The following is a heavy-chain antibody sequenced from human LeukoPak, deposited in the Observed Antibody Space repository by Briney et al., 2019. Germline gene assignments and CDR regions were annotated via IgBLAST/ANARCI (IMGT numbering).Heavy chain of an antibody. J-gene: IGHJ5*02. CDR1: GFTFSSYA. D-gene: IGHD6-19*01. CDR2: ISGSGGNT. V-gene: IGHV3-23*01. Sequence: GGSLRLFCAASGFTFSSYAMSWVRQAPGKGLEWVSTISGSGGNTYYADSVKGRFTISRDNSKNTLYLQMNSLRAEDTAVYYCAKDVKWLGVGWFDPWGQGTLVTVSS. CDR3: AKDVKWLGVGWFDP.